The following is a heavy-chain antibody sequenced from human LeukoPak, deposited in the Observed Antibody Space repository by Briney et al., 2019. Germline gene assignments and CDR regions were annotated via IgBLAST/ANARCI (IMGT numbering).Heavy chain of an antibody. CDR3: ARRQTTGTTWWFDP. CDR1: GFTLSTYW. CDR2: INSDGSST. D-gene: IGHD1-1*01. J-gene: IGHJ5*02. V-gene: IGHV3-74*01. Sequence: GGALRLSCAASGFTLSTYWMHWVRQAPGKGLVWVSRINSDGSSTNYADSVKGRFTISRDNAKNTLYLQMNSLSVEDTAVYYCARRQTTGTTWWFDPWGQGTLVTVSS.